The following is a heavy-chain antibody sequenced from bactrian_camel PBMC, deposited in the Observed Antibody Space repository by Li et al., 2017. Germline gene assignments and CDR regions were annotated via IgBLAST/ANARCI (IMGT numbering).Heavy chain of an antibody. J-gene: IGHJ4*01. CDR2: IDSDGST. D-gene: IGHD1*01. Sequence: QLVESGGGSVKAGGSLRLSCAASGYTYSSYCMGWFRQAPGKEREGVAAIDSDGSTSYADSVKGRFTISLDDTKNILYLQMNNLQPEDTAMYYCATDAVPINRVCIAAAITGLGVRARGPRSPSP. V-gene: IGHV3S26*01. CDR1: GYTYSSYC.